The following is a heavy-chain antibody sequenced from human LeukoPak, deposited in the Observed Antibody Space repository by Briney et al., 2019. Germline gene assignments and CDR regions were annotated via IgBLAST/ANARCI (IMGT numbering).Heavy chain of an antibody. CDR3: AKGRDSYGYGDFDY. J-gene: IGHJ4*02. CDR2: ISDHNT. D-gene: IGHD5-18*01. V-gene: IGHV3-23*01. Sequence: PGGSLRLSCAVSGFSFSSYAMGWVRQAPGKGLEWVSIISDHNTWYADSVKGQFTISRDNSKNTLYLQMNSLRGEDTAVYYCAKGRDSYGYGDFDYWGQGTLVTVSS. CDR1: GFSFSSYA.